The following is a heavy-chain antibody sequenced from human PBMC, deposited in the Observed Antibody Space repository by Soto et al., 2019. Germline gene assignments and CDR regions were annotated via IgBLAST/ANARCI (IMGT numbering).Heavy chain of an antibody. V-gene: IGHV1-69*13. CDR1: GGTFSSYA. CDR2: IIPIFGTA. CDR3: ARIPHNTEGCSSTSCPSVNWFDP. Sequence: GASVKVSCKASGGTFSSYAISWVRQAPGQGLEWMGGIIPIFGTANYAQKFQGRVTITADESTSTAYMELSSLRSEDTAVYYCARIPHNTEGCSSTSCPSVNWFDPWGQGTLVTVSS. D-gene: IGHD2-2*01. J-gene: IGHJ5*02.